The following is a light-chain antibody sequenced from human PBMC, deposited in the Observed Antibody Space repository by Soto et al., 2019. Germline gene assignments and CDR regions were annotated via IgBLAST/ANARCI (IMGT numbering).Light chain of an antibody. CDR3: QQYGSSPIT. CDR1: QSVSSSD. Sequence: EIVLTQSPGTLSLSPGERATLSCRASQSVSSSDLAWYQQKPGQAPRLLIYHASTRATGIPDRFSGSGSGTDFTLTISRLEPEDFAVYYCQQYGSSPITFGQGTRLEIK. J-gene: IGKJ5*01. V-gene: IGKV3-20*01. CDR2: HAS.